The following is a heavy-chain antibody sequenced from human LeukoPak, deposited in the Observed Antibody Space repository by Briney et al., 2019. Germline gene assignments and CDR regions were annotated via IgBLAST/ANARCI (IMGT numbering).Heavy chain of an antibody. J-gene: IGHJ4*02. D-gene: IGHD6-13*01. CDR2: INGGGGST. Sequence: GGSLRLSCAASGFTFSSYAMNWVRQAPGKGLEWVSAINGGGGSTYYADSVKGRFTISRDNSKNTLFLQMNSLRVKDTAVYYCVKGPLVRLDYWGQGTLVTVSS. CDR1: GFTFSSYA. V-gene: IGHV3-23*01. CDR3: VKGPLVRLDY.